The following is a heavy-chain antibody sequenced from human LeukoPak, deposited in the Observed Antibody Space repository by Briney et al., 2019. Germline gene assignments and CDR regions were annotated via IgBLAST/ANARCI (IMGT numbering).Heavy chain of an antibody. CDR2: IIPILGIA. V-gene: IGHV1-69*04. CDR1: GGTFSSYA. D-gene: IGHD1-26*01. Sequence: SAKVSCKASGGTFSSYAISWVRQAPGQGLEWMGRIIPILGIANYAQKFQGRVTITADKSTSTAYMELSSLRSEDTAVYYCARDPTSGSSVNDYWGQGTLVTVSS. J-gene: IGHJ4*02. CDR3: ARDPTSGSSVNDY.